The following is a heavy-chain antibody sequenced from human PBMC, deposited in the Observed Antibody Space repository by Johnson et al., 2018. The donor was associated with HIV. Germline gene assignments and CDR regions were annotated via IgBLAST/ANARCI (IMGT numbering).Heavy chain of an antibody. CDR3: AGASLGRGAFDI. J-gene: IGHJ3*02. CDR2: IYSGGST. CDR1: GFTFSFYW. Sequence: VQLVESGGGLVQPGGSLRLSCAASGFTFSFYWMHWVRQAPGKGLDWVSLIYSGGSTYYADSVKGRFTISRDNSKNTLYLQMNSRRAEDTAVYYCAGASLGRGAFDIWGQGTMVTVSS. D-gene: IGHD3-10*01. V-gene: IGHV3-66*01.